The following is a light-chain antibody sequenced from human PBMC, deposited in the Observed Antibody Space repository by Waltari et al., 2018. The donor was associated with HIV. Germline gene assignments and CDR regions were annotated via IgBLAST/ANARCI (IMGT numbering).Light chain of an antibody. CDR3: QQADSFPHT. V-gene: IGKV1-12*01. CDR1: QFISTS. CDR2: DAS. J-gene: IGKJ2*01. Sequence: DIGLTQSPSSLSASVGYKGTITCRATQFISTSLAWYQQRPSRSPKLLIFDASRLQSGVPARFSGSGSGTQFTLTINSLQPEDLATYYCQQADSFPHTFGQGT.